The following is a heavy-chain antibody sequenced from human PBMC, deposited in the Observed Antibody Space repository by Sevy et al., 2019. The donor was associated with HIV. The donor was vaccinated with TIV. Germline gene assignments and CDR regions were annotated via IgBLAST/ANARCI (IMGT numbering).Heavy chain of an antibody. Sequence: ASVKVSGKASGYTFTGHYIHWVRQAPGQGLEWMGLINPNSGAPKYAQKFQGRVTMTRDTSISAAYMDLSGLRSDDTAVYYCARGNMITFGRVIATFDAWGRGTQVTVSS. CDR1: GYTFTGHY. J-gene: IGHJ4*02. V-gene: IGHV1-2*02. CDR2: INPNSGAP. CDR3: ARGNMITFGRVIATFDA. D-gene: IGHD3-16*02.